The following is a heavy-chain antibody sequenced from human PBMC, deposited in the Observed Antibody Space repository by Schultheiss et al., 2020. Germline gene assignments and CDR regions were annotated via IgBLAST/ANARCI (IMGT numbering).Heavy chain of an antibody. CDR2: IIDSGDRI. CDR3: ARVTGTTGQDAFDI. J-gene: IGHJ3*02. Sequence: GGSLRLSCAASGFTFSSYGMHWVRQAPGKGLEWVSTIIDSGDRIYHADSVKGRFTISRDNSKNTLYLQMNSLRAEDTAVYYCARVTGTTGQDAFDIWGQGTMVTVSS. V-gene: IGHV3-23*01. CDR1: GFTFSSYG. D-gene: IGHD1-7*01.